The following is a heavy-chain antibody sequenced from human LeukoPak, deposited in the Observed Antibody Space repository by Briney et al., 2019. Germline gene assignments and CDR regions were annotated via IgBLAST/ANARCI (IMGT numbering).Heavy chain of an antibody. CDR1: GYIFIGYY. Sequence: GASVKVSCKASGYIFIGYYMHWVRQAPGQGLEWMGWINPNSGGTNYAQKFQGRVTMTRDTSISTAYMELSRLRSDDTAVYYCARGPPEYCSGGSCYSGRNWFDPWGQGTLVTVSS. CDR3: ARGPPEYCSGGSCYSGRNWFDP. CDR2: INPNSGGT. D-gene: IGHD2-15*01. J-gene: IGHJ5*02. V-gene: IGHV1-2*02.